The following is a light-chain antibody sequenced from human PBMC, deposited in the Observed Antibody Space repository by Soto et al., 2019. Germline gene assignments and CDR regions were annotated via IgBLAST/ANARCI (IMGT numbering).Light chain of an antibody. CDR2: DAA. Sequence: DIQLTQSPSFLSASVGDRVTITCRASQGIRSYLAWYQRKPGKAPKLLIYDAATLQSGVPSRFSGSGSGTDFTLTISCLRPEDFATYYCQQLNSYPLTFGGGTKVEIK. J-gene: IGKJ4*01. CDR3: QQLNSYPLT. V-gene: IGKV1-9*01. CDR1: QGIRSY.